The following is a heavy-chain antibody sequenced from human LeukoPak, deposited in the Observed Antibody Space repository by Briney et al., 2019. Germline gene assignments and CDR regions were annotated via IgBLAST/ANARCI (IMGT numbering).Heavy chain of an antibody. CDR2: IYPGDSDT. CDR1: GYSFTSYW. CDR3: ARSPRRYCSSTSCYAGRGFDP. V-gene: IGHV5-51*01. Sequence: GESLQISCQGSGYSFTSYWIGWVRQMPGKGLEWMGIIYPGDSDTRYSPSFQGQVTISADKSISTAYLQWSSLKASDTAMYYCARSPRRYCSSTSCYAGRGFDPWGQGTLVTVSS. D-gene: IGHD2-2*01. J-gene: IGHJ5*02.